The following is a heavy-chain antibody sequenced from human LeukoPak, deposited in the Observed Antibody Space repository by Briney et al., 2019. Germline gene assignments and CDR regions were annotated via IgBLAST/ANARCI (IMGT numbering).Heavy chain of an antibody. CDR2: IYHSGST. CDR3: ARGVLGFDP. V-gene: IGHV4-4*02. J-gene: IGHJ5*02. Sequence: SETMSLTCAVSGGSISSSNWWSWVRQPPGKGLEWIGEIYHSGSTNYNPSLKSRVTMSVDTSKNQFSLKLSSVAAADTAVYYCARGVLGFDPWGQGTLVTVSS. CDR1: GGSISSSNW.